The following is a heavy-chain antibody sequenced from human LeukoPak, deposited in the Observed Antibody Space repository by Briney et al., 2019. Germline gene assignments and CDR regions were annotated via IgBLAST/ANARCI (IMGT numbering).Heavy chain of an antibody. D-gene: IGHD6-13*01. V-gene: IGHV3-11*04. Sequence: GGSLRLSCAPSGFTFSDYCMGWIRQAPGKGLEWVSYISNFVSTIYYAESVRGRFTISRDNAKNSLYLQMNSLRAEDTAVYYCAKDRDSSSWYECLGYWGQGTLVTVSS. CDR1: GFTFSDYC. J-gene: IGHJ4*02. CDR3: AKDRDSSSWYECLGY. CDR2: ISNFVSTI.